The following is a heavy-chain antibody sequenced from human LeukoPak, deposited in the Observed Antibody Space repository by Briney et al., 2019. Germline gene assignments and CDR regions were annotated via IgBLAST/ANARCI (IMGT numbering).Heavy chain of an antibody. CDR1: GFTFSSYW. CDR3: ASFDSSGYYYGWYFDL. CDR2: IKQDGSEK. J-gene: IGHJ2*01. D-gene: IGHD3-22*01. V-gene: IGHV3-7*01. Sequence: PGGSLRLSCAASGFTFSSYWMSWVRQAPGKGLEWVANIKQDGSEKYYVDSVKGRFTISRDNAKNSLYLQVNSLRAEDTAVYYCASFDSSGYYYGWYFDLWGRGTLVTVSS.